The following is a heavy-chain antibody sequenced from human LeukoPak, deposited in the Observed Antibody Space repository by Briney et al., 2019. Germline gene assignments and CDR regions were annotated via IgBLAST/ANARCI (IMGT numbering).Heavy chain of an antibody. CDR3: ARDLRGVPFDC. CDR1: GFTFSSSW. D-gene: IGHD3-10*01. V-gene: IGHV3-7*01. J-gene: IGHJ4*02. CDR2: IKQDGSEK. Sequence: GGSLRLSCAASGFTFSSSWMNWVRQTPGKGLEWVANIKQDGSEKYYVDSVKGRFTISRDNAKNSLFLQMNSLRAEDTALYYCARDLRGVPFDCWGQGTLVTVSS.